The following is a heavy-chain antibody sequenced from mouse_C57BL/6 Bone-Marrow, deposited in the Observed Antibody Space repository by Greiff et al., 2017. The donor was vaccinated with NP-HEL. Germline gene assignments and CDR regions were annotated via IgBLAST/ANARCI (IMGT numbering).Heavy chain of an antibody. Sequence: EVKVVESGGGLVKPGGSLKLSCAASGFTFSSYAMSWVRQTPEKRLEWVATISDGGSYTYYPDNVKGRFTISRDNAKNNLYLQMSHLKSEDTAMYYCATSITTVVANYAMDYWGQGTSVTVSS. CDR3: ATSITTVVANYAMDY. CDR2: ISDGGSYT. V-gene: IGHV5-4*03. CDR1: GFTFSSYA. J-gene: IGHJ4*01. D-gene: IGHD1-1*01.